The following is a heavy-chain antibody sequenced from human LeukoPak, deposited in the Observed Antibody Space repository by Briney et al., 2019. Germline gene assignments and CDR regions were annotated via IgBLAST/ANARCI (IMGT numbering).Heavy chain of an antibody. J-gene: IGHJ4*02. CDR2: ISWNSGSI. CDR1: GFTFDDYA. V-gene: IGHV3-9*01. CDR3: AKDIGYSSSFDY. D-gene: IGHD6-13*01. Sequence: PGGSLRLSCAASGFTFDDYAMHWVRQAPGKGLEWVSGISWNSGSIGYADSVKGRFTISRDNAKNSLYLQINSLRAEDTALYYCAKDIGYSSSFDYWGQGTLVTVSS.